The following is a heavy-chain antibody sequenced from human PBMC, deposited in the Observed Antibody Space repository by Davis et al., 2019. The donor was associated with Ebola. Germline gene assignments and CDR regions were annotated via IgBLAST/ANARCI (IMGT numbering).Heavy chain of an antibody. Sequence: MPSETLSLTCTVSGGSISSGGYYWSWIRQHPGKGLERIGYIYYSGSTYYNPSLKSRVTISVDTSKNQFSLKLSSVTAADTAVYYCARAGGYYYDSSGYYALNNWFDPWGQGTLVTVSS. J-gene: IGHJ5*02. CDR2: IYYSGST. V-gene: IGHV4-31*03. D-gene: IGHD3-22*01. CDR1: GGSISSGGYY. CDR3: ARAGGYYYDSSGYYALNNWFDP.